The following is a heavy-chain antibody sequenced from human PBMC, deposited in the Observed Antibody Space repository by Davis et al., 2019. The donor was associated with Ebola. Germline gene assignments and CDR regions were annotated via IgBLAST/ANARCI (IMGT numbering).Heavy chain of an antibody. Sequence: GESLKISCKGSGYSFTSYWIGWVRQMPGKGLEWMGIIYPGDSDTRYSPSFQGQVTISADKSISTAYLQWSSLKASDTAMYYCARHHAIGLGYYYGMDVWGQGTTVTVSS. V-gene: IGHV5-51*01. CDR2: IYPGDSDT. CDR1: GYSFTSYW. J-gene: IGHJ6*02. CDR3: ARHHAIGLGYYYGMDV. D-gene: IGHD6-19*01.